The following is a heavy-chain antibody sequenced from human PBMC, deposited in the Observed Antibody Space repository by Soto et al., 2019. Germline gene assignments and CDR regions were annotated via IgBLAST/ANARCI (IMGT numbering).Heavy chain of an antibody. CDR1: GFTFSSYT. D-gene: IGHD6-13*01. V-gene: IGHV3-48*01. Sequence: GGSLRLSCAASGFTFSSYTMNWVRQAPGKGLEWVSYISSSSSTIYYADSVKGRFTISRDNAKSTLYLQMNSLRPEDTAVYYCAKDRTSSWTFDYWGQGSLVTVSS. CDR3: AKDRTSSWTFDY. J-gene: IGHJ4*02. CDR2: ISSSSSTI.